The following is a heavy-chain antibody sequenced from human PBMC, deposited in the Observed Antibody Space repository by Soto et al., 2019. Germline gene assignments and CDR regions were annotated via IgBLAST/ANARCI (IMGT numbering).Heavy chain of an antibody. V-gene: IGHV3-7*03. D-gene: IGHD2-2*01. J-gene: IGHJ3*02. CDR2: IKQDGSEK. CDR1: GFTFSSYW. CDR3: ARDLGYCSSISCPEDAFDI. Sequence: LRLSCAASGFTFSSYWMSWVRQAPGKGLEWVANIKQDGSEKYYVDSVKGRFTISRDNAKNSLYLQMNSLRAEDTAVYYCARDLGYCSSISCPEDAFDIWGQGTMV.